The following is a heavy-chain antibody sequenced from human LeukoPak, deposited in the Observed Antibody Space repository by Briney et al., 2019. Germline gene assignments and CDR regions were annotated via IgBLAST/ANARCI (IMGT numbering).Heavy chain of an antibody. D-gene: IGHD5-24*01. J-gene: IGHJ4*02. Sequence: SETLSFTCAVYGGSFSGYYWSWIRQPPGKGLEWIGEINHSGSTNYNPSLKSRVTISVDTSKNQFSLKLSSVTAADTAVYYCARGQRRDGYNQGVTQWGQGTLVIVSS. CDR1: GGSFSGYY. V-gene: IGHV4-34*01. CDR2: INHSGST. CDR3: ARGQRRDGYNQGVTQ.